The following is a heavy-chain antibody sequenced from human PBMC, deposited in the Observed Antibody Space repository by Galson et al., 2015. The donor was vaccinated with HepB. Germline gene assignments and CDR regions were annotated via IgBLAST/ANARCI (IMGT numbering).Heavy chain of an antibody. CDR3: ERERAGQLDY. J-gene: IGHJ4*02. CDR1: GDSVSSNSAA. CDR2: TYYRSKWYN. Sequence: CAISGDSVSSNSAAWIWIRQSPSRGLEWLGRTYYRSKWYNDYAVSVKSRITINPDTSKNQFSLQLNSLTPEDTAVYYCERERAGQLDYWGQGALVTVSS. V-gene: IGHV6-1*01.